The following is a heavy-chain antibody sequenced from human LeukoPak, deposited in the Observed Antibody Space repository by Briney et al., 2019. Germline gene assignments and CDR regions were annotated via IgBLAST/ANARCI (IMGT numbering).Heavy chain of an antibody. D-gene: IGHD3-22*01. CDR1: GYTFTSYD. Sequence: ASVKVSCKASGYTFTSYDINWVRQATGQGLEWMGWMNPNSGNTGYAQKFQGRVTMTRNTSISTAYMELSSLRSEDTAVNYCASILVVTLSGAFDIWGQGTMVTVSS. J-gene: IGHJ3*02. CDR2: MNPNSGNT. CDR3: ASILVVTLSGAFDI. V-gene: IGHV1-8*01.